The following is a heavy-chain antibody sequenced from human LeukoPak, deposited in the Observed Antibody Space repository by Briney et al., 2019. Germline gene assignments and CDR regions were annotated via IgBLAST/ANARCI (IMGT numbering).Heavy chain of an antibody. CDR3: ARTDGDYNYFDY. D-gene: IGHD4-17*01. Sequence: SVKVSCKASGGTFSSYAISWVRQAPGQGLEWMGGIIPIFGTANYAQKFQGRVTITADESTSTAYMELSRLRSDDTAVYYCARTDGDYNYFDYWGQGTLVTVSS. CDR1: GGTFSSYA. CDR2: IIPIFGTA. J-gene: IGHJ4*02. V-gene: IGHV1-69*13.